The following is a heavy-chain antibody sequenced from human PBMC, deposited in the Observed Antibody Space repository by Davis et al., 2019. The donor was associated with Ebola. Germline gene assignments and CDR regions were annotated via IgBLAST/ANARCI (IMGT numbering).Heavy chain of an antibody. D-gene: IGHD3-16*02. V-gene: IGHV4-34*01. J-gene: IGHJ4*02. CDR3: ARGRDDFVWGSYRSAREDTYYFDY. CDR1: GGSFSGYY. CDR2: INHHGST. Sequence: MPSETLSLTCAVYGGSFSGYYWTWIRQPPGKGLEWIGEINHHGSTNYNPSLKSRVTLSKDTSKNQFSLKLNSVTAADTSMYYCARGRDDFVWGSYRSAREDTYYFDYWSQGSPVTVSS.